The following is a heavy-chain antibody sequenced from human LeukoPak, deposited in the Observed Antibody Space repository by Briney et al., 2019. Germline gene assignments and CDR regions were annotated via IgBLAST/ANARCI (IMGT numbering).Heavy chain of an antibody. J-gene: IGHJ4*02. CDR2: ISTSGSTI. Sequence: PGGSLRLSCAASGFTFSSYEMNWVRQVPGKGLECVSYISTSGSTIYYADSVKGRFTISRDNAKNSLYLQMNSLRAEDTAVYYCARQYAHFDYWGQGTLVTVSS. CDR3: ARQYAHFDY. V-gene: IGHV3-48*03. CDR1: GFTFSSYE.